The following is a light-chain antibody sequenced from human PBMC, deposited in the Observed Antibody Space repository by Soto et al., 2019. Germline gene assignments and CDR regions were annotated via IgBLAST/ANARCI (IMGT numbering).Light chain of an antibody. J-gene: IGKJ1*01. V-gene: IGKV1-5*01. CDR2: DAS. CDR1: QSISDW. Sequence: DIQMTQSPSTLSASVGDRVTITCRASQSISDWLAWFQLKPGKAPKLLIYDASSLESGVPSRFSGSGSGTEFTLTISSLQSADFAVYYCQQYNNWPKMFGQGTKVDI. CDR3: QQYNNWPKM.